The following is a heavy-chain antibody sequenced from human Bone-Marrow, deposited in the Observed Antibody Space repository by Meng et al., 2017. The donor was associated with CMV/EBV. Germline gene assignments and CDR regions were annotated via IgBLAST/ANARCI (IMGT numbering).Heavy chain of an antibody. D-gene: IGHD2-8*01. CDR3: ARSIKLMVYAD. V-gene: IGHV3-53*01. CDR1: GFTFSDYY. J-gene: IGHJ1*01. CDR2: INRYGETT. Sequence: GESLKISCAASGFTFSDYYMSWIRQAPGKGLEWVSGINRYGETTFYPDSVKGRFTISRDNSKNTLYLQMNSLRAEDTAVYYCARSIKLMVYADWGQGTLVTVSS.